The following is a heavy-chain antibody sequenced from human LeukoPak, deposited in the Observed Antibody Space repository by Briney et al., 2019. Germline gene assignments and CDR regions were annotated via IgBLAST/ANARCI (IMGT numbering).Heavy chain of an antibody. CDR2: INHSGST. V-gene: IGHV4-34*01. J-gene: IGHJ4*02. CDR1: GGSFSGYY. CDR3: ARRCSGGSCYSRRGYSYGLFDY. D-gene: IGHD2-15*01. Sequence: SETLFLTCAVYGGSFSGYYWSWIRQPPGKGLEWIGEINHSGSTNYNPSLKSRVTISVDTSKNQFSLKLSSVAAADTAVYYCARRCSGGSCYSRRGYSYGLFDYWGQGTLVTVSS.